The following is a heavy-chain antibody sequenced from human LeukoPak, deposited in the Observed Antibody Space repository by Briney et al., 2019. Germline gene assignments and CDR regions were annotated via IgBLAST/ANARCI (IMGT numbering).Heavy chain of an antibody. J-gene: IGHJ4*02. Sequence: AAVKDSCKASGYTFTGYYMHWVRQAPGQGLEWMGWINPNSGGTNYARKFQGRVTMTRDTSISTAYMELSRLRSDDTAVYYCASGFRRAAPDYWGQGTLVTVSS. CDR2: INPNSGGT. V-gene: IGHV1-2*02. CDR3: ASGFRRAAPDY. CDR1: GYTFTGYY. D-gene: IGHD6-6*01.